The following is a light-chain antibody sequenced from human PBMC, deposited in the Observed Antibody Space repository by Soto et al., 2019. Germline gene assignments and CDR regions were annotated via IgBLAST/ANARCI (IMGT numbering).Light chain of an antibody. CDR1: QDINNF. CDR3: QQYDNRPPFT. J-gene: IGKJ5*01. CDR2: DAS. Sequence: DIQMTQSPSSLSASVGDRVTITCQASQDINNFLNWYQQKPGKAPKLLIYDASNLETGVTSRFSGSGSGTDFTFTISSLQPEDIATYYCQQYDNRPPFTFGQGTRLEIK. V-gene: IGKV1-33*01.